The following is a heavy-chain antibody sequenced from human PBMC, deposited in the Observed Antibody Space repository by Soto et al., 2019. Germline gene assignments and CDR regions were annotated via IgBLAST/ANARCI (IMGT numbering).Heavy chain of an antibody. Sequence: SETLSLTCAVYGGSFSGYYWSWIRQPPGKGLEWIGEINHSGSTNYNPSLKSRVTISVDTSKNQFSLKLSSVTAADTAVYYCARGSKGQKIFDYWGQGTLVTVSS. V-gene: IGHV4-34*01. CDR1: GGSFSGYY. CDR3: ARGSKGQKIFDY. CDR2: INHSGST. J-gene: IGHJ4*02.